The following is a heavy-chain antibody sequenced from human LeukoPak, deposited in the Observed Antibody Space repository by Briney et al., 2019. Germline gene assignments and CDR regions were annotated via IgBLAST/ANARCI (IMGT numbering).Heavy chain of an antibody. J-gene: IGHJ3*02. CDR2: ISGSGGST. D-gene: IGHD2-8*02. CDR3: AKDILSDDGLVGGAFDI. V-gene: IGHV3-23*01. CDR1: GFNFSSYA. Sequence: SGGSLRLSWAASGFNFSSYAMSWVRQAPGKGLGWVSAISGSGGSTYYADSVKGRFTISRDNSKNTLYLQMNSLRAEDTAVYYCAKDILSDDGLVGGAFDIWGQGTMVTVSS.